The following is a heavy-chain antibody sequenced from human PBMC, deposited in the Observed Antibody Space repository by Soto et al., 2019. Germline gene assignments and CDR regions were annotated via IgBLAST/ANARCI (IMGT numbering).Heavy chain of an antibody. CDR3: AIPTYYYDSSGPPAE. CDR1: GFAFSTYS. J-gene: IGHJ4*02. Sequence: GGSLRLSCAASGFAFSTYSMNWVRQAPGKGLEWVSYISSSSSTIFYTDSVKGRFTVSRDNAKNSLYLQMNSLRAEDTAVYYCAIPTYYYDSSGPPAEWGKETLVPVAS. CDR2: ISSSSSTI. D-gene: IGHD3-22*01. V-gene: IGHV3-48*01.